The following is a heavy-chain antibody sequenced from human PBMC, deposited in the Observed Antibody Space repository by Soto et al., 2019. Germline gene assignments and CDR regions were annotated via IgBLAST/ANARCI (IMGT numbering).Heavy chain of an antibody. CDR2: ISAYNGNT. CDR1: GYTFTSYG. V-gene: IGHV1-18*04. D-gene: IGHD3-3*01. CDR3: ARGKSIAIFGVVISDAFDI. J-gene: IGHJ3*02. Sequence: QVQLVQSGAEVKKPGASVKVSCKASGYTFTSYGIIWVRQAPGQGLEWMGWISAYNGNTNYAQELQGRVTMTTDTSTSTAYMELRSLRSDDTAVYYCARGKSIAIFGVVISDAFDIWGQGTMVTVSS.